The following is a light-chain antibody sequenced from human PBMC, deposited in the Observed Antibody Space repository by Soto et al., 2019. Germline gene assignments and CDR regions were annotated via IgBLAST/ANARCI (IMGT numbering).Light chain of an antibody. CDR3: QAWDSSPDVV. Sequence: SSELTQPPSVSVSPGQTASITCSGAKLGDKYACWYQQKPGQSPVLVIYQDSKRPSGIPERFSGSNSGNTATLTISGTQAMDEADYYCQAWDSSPDVVFGGGTKLTVL. V-gene: IGLV3-1*01. CDR1: KLGDKY. J-gene: IGLJ2*01. CDR2: QDS.